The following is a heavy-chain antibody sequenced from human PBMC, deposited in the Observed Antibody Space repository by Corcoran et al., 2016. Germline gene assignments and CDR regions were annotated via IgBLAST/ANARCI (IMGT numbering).Heavy chain of an antibody. CDR2: IYPGDSDT. D-gene: IGHD2-2*01. V-gene: IGHV5-51*01. J-gene: IGHJ4*02. CDR3: ASHPGSTSYVWAQDY. CDR1: GYSFTSYW. Sequence: EVQLVQSGEEVRKPGESLKISCKGSGYSFTSYWIGWVRQMPGKNLEWMGIIYPGDSDTRYSPSFQGQVTISDDKSISTASLQWSCLKASDTAMYYCASHPGSTSYVWAQDYWGQGTLVTVSS.